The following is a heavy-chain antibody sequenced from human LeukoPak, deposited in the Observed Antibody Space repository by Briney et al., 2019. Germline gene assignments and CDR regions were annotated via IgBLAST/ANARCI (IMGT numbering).Heavy chain of an antibody. Sequence: SQTLSLTCAISGDRVSTNSVAWNWIRQSPSRGLEWLGRTYYRSKWYNDYAGSVKSRITINPDTSKNQFSLQLKSVTPEDTAVYYCARELDGYNSKPLDYWGQGTLVTVSS. V-gene: IGHV6-1*01. CDR3: ARELDGYNSKPLDY. D-gene: IGHD5-24*01. CDR1: GDRVSTNSVA. CDR2: TYYRSKWYN. J-gene: IGHJ4*02.